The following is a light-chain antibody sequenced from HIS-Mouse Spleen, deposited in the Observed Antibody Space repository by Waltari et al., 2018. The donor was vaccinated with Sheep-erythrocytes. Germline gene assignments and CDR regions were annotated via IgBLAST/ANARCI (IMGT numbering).Light chain of an antibody. V-gene: IGLV2-11*01. CDR3: CSYAGSYNHV. J-gene: IGLJ1*01. CDR1: SSDVGGYNY. CDR2: YVS. Sequence: QSALTQPRSVSGPPGQSVTISCTGTSSDVGGYNYVSWYQQHQGKAPKLMSYYVSKRPSGVPDRFSGSKSGNTASLTISGLQAEDEADYYCCSYAGSYNHVFATGTKVTVL.